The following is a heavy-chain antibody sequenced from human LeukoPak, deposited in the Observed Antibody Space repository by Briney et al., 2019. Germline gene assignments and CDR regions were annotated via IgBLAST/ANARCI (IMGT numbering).Heavy chain of an antibody. J-gene: IGHJ5*02. CDR1: GVSISSSRYF. V-gene: IGHV4-39*07. D-gene: IGHD2-8*01. CDR2: LSDSGST. Sequence: SETLSLTCSVSGVSISSSRYFWRWTRQPPGKGLEWIASLSDSGSTYYNPSLRTRLIISVDTSQNQFSLKVISVTAADTAVYYCAAMYTSSHSWGQGTLVSVSS. CDR3: AAMYTSSHS.